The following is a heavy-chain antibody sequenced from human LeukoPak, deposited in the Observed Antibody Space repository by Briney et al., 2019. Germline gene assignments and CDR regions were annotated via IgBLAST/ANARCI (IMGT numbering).Heavy chain of an antibody. V-gene: IGHV1-69*05. CDR3: ASVPAAISGWFDP. D-gene: IGHD2-2*02. CDR1: GGTFSSYA. J-gene: IGHJ5*02. CDR2: IIPIFGTA. Sequence: GASVKVSCKASGGTFSSYAISWVRQAPGQGLEWMGGIIPIFGTANYAQKFQGRVTITTDESTSTAYMELSSLRSEDTAVYYCASVPAAISGWFDPWGQGTLVTVSS.